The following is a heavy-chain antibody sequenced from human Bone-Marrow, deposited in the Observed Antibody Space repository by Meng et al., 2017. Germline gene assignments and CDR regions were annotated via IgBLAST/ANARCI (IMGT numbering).Heavy chain of an antibody. CDR3: ARVEVGITSGDY. Sequence: QVQLVTSGVGVKKPAATVKVSCKASGYTFTNYGITWVRQAPGQGLEWMGWISAYNGNTNYAQTLQGRLTMTTDTSTSTAYMELRSLRSDDTAVYYCARVEVGITSGDYWGQGTLVTVSS. CDR1: GYTFTNYG. CDR2: ISAYNGNT. J-gene: IGHJ4*02. V-gene: IGHV1-18*01. D-gene: IGHD3-22*01.